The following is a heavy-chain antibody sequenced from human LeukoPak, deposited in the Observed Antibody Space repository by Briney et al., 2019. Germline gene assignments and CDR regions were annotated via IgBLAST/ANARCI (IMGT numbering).Heavy chain of an antibody. CDR2: IYYSGST. J-gene: IGHJ3*02. CDR1: GGSISSYY. Sequence: SETLSLTCTVSGGSISSYYWSWIRQPPGKGLEWIGYIYYSGSTNYNPSLKSRVTISVDTSKNQFSLKLSSVTAADTAVYYCARVRGCGGDCYLGAHDAFDIWGQGTMVTVSS. CDR3: ARVRGCGGDCYLGAHDAFDI. V-gene: IGHV4-59*01. D-gene: IGHD2-21*01.